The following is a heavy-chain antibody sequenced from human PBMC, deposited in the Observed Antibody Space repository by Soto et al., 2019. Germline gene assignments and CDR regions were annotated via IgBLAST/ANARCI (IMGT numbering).Heavy chain of an antibody. CDR2: IYYSGST. Sequence: SETLSLTCTVSGGSISSSSYYWGWIRQPPGKGLEWIGSIYYSGSTYYNPSLKSRVTISVDTSKNQFSLKLSSVTAADTAVYYCARPLLYDSSGYFDYWGQGTLVTVSS. J-gene: IGHJ4*02. CDR1: GGSISSSSYY. D-gene: IGHD3-22*01. CDR3: ARPLLYDSSGYFDY. V-gene: IGHV4-39*01.